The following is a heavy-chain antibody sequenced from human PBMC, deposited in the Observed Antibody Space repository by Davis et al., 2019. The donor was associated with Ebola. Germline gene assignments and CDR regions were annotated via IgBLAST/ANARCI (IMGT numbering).Heavy chain of an antibody. J-gene: IGHJ4*02. V-gene: IGHV3-73*01. Sequence: GGSLRPSCAASEFTFSGSALHWVRQASGKGLEWVGRIRSKANSYATAYAASVKGRFTISRDDSKNTAYLQMNSLKTEDTAVYYCTTTTTTNDYWGQGTLVTVSS. CDR1: EFTFSGSA. CDR2: IRSKANSYAT. D-gene: IGHD4-17*01. CDR3: TTTTTTNDY.